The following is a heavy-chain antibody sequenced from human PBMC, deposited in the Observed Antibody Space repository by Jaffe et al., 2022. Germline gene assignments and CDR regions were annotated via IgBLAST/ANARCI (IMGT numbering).Heavy chain of an antibody. V-gene: IGHV3-21*01. Sequence: EVQLVESGGGLVKPGGSLRLSCAASGFTFSSYSMNWVRQAPGKGLEWVSSISSSSSYIYYADSVKGRFTISRDNAKNSLYLQMNSLRAEDTAVYYCARDQGFAGSGSVDYWGQGTLVTVSS. D-gene: IGHD3-3*01. J-gene: IGHJ4*02. CDR1: GFTFSSYS. CDR3: ARDQGFAGSGSVDY. CDR2: ISSSSSYI.